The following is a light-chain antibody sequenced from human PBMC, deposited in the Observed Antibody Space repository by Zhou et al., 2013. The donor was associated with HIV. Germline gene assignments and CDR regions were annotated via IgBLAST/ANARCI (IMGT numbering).Light chain of an antibody. J-gene: IGKJ5*01. CDR1: ESISVW. Sequence: DIQMTQSPSTLSASVGDRVSITCRASESISVWLAWYQQKPGKVPKLLIYRTSTLESGVPSRFSGSGSGTDFTLTITSLQPDDFATYYCQQYNTYPFTFGQGTRLEI. CDR2: RTS. V-gene: IGKV1-5*03. CDR3: QQYNTYPFT.